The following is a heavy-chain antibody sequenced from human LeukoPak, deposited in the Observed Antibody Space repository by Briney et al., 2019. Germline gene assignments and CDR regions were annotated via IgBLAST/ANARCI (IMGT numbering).Heavy chain of an antibody. CDR1: GFTFSSYA. J-gene: IGHJ1*01. D-gene: IGHD3-22*01. V-gene: IGHV3-30-3*01. CDR2: ISYDGSNK. Sequence: GRSLRLSCAASGFTFSSYAMHWVRQAPGKGLEWVAVISYDGSNKYYADSVKGRFTISRDNSKNTLYLQMNSLRAEDTAVYYCARGYYYDSGGYSPRYFQHWGQGTLVTVSS. CDR3: ARGYYYDSGGYSPRYFQH.